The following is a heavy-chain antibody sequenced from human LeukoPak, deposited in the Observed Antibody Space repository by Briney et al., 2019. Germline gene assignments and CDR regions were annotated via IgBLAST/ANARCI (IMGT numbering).Heavy chain of an antibody. CDR1: GFTFNRYA. Sequence: GGSLRLSCEASGFTFNRYAMTWVRQAPGKGLEWVSYISGSSMIYYADSVKGRFTISRDIASNSLYLQMNSLRAEDTGVYYCAREASYSSSWATFDYWGQGTLVTVSS. V-gene: IGHV3-48*01. CDR3: AREASYSSSWATFDY. D-gene: IGHD6-13*01. CDR2: ISGSSMI. J-gene: IGHJ4*02.